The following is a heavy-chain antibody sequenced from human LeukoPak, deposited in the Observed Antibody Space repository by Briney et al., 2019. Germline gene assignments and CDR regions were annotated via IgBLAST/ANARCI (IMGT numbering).Heavy chain of an antibody. CDR2: INPNSGGT. Sequence: ASVKVSCKASGYTFTGYCMHWVRQAPGQGLEWMGWINPNSGGTNYAQKLQGRVTMTRDTSISTAYMELSRLRSDDTAVYYCARSDYGSGSYRFDYWGQGTLVTVSS. V-gene: IGHV1-2*02. D-gene: IGHD3-10*01. J-gene: IGHJ4*02. CDR3: ARSDYGSGSYRFDY. CDR1: GYTFTGYC.